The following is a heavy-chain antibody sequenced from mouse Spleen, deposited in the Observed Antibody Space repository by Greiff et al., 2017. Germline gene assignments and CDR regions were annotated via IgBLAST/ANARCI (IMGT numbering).Heavy chain of an antibody. D-gene: IGHD2-1*01. J-gene: IGHJ4*01. V-gene: IGHV1-81*01. Sequence: VHLVESGAELARPGASVKLSCKASGYTFTSYGISWVKQRTGQGLEWIGEIYPRSGNTYYNEKFKGKATLTADKSSSTAYMELRSLTSEDSAVYFCARGNPYYYAMDYWGQGTSVTVSS. CDR3: ARGNPYYYAMDY. CDR1: GYTFTSYG. CDR2: IYPRSGNT.